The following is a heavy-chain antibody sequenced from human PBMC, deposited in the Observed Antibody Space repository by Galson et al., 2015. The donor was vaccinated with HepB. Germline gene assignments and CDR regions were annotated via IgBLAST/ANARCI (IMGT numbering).Heavy chain of an antibody. CDR1: GGTFSSYA. D-gene: IGHD4-17*01. J-gene: IGHJ4*02. V-gene: IGHV1-69*10. CDR2: IIPILGIA. CDR3: ARGVADYGAFDY. Sequence: SVKVSCKASGGTFSSYAISWVRQAPGQGLEWMGGIIPILGIANYAQKFQGRVTITADKSTSTAYMELSSLRSEDTAVYYCARGVADYGAFDYWGQGTLVTVSS.